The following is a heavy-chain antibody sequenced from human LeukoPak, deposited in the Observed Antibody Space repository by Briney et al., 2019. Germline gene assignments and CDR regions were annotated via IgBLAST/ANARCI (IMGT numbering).Heavy chain of an antibody. CDR1: GFTFSSYA. Sequence: PGGSLRLSCAASGFTFSSYAMSWVRQAPGKGLEWVSAISGSGGSTYYADSVKGRFTISRDNSKNTLYLQMNSLRAVDTAVYYCAKGGGYSGYEIFDYWGQGTLVTVSS. D-gene: IGHD5-12*01. V-gene: IGHV3-23*01. CDR2: ISGSGGST. J-gene: IGHJ4*02. CDR3: AKGGGYSGYEIFDY.